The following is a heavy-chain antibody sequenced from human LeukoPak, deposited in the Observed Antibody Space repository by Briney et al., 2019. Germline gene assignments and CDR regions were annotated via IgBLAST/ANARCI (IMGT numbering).Heavy chain of an antibody. V-gene: IGHV3-23*01. J-gene: IGHJ4*02. CDR2: VSPSGDIT. D-gene: IGHD5-12*01. CDR3: AKDGAWLRFDD. Sequence: GGSLRLSCAASGFTFSTYGMNWVRQAPGKGLEWVSGVSPSGDITYYADSVKGRFTISRDNSKNTVYLQMNNVRAEDTAVYYCAKDGAWLRFDDWGQGTLVTVSS. CDR1: GFTFSTYG.